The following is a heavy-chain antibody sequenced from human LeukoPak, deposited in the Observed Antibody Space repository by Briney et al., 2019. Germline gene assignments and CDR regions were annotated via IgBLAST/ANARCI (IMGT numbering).Heavy chain of an antibody. D-gene: IGHD3-9*01. CDR1: GYTFTGYY. CDR2: INPSSGGT. Sequence: ASVKVSCKASGYTFTGYYMHGVRQAPGQGLQWMGWINPSSGGTNYAQKFQGRVTMTRDTSISTAYMELSRLGSDDTAVYYCARPNFDILTGYLRSDAFDIWGQGTMVTVSS. J-gene: IGHJ3*02. V-gene: IGHV1-2*02. CDR3: ARPNFDILTGYLRSDAFDI.